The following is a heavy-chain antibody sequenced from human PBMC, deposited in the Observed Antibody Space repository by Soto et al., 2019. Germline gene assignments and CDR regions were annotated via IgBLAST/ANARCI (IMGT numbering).Heavy chain of an antibody. V-gene: IGHV3-23*01. Sequence: EVQLLESGGGLVQPGGSLRLSCAASGFTFSSYAMSWVRQAPGKGLEWVSAISGSGGSTYYAGSVKGRFTISRDNSKNTLYLQMNSLRAEDTAVYYCATEYYYDSSGYCSPCGYWGQGTLVTVSS. CDR2: ISGSGGST. CDR3: ATEYYYDSSGYCSPCGY. D-gene: IGHD3-22*01. J-gene: IGHJ4*02. CDR1: GFTFSSYA.